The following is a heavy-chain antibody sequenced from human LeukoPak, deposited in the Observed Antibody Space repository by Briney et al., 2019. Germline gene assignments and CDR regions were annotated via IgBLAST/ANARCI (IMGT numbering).Heavy chain of an antibody. Sequence: GGSLRLSCAASGFSFSGYEMNWVRQAPGKGLEWVSGINWNGGSTGYADSVKGRFTISRDNAKNSLYLQMNSLRAEDTALYYCARNLSYYYDSSGYYRGDWYFDLWGRGTLVTVSS. D-gene: IGHD3-22*01. J-gene: IGHJ2*01. CDR2: INWNGGST. V-gene: IGHV3-20*04. CDR1: GFSFSGYE. CDR3: ARNLSYYYDSSGYYRGDWYFDL.